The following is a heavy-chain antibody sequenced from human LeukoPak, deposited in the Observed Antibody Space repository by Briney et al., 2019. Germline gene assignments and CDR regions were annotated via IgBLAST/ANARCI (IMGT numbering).Heavy chain of an antibody. Sequence: GSVKVSCKASGYTFTGYYMHWVRQAPGQGLEWMGWINPNSGGTNYAQKFQGRVTMTRDTSISTAYMELSRLRSDDTAVYYCARDENYYDSSGYYLIGAFDIWGQGTMVTVSS. CDR1: GYTFTGYY. CDR3: ARDENYYDSSGYYLIGAFDI. V-gene: IGHV1-2*02. CDR2: INPNSGGT. J-gene: IGHJ3*02. D-gene: IGHD3-22*01.